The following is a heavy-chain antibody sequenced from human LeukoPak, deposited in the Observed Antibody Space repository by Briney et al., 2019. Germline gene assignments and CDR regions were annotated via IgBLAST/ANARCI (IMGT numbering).Heavy chain of an antibody. CDR3: AKVMEYSSSWYTD. Sequence: GGSLRLSCAASGFTFSSYGMHWVRQAPGKGLEWVAVISYDGSNKYYADSVKGRFTISRDNSKNTLYLQMNSLRAEDTAVYYCAKVMEYSSSWYTDWGQGTLVTVSS. CDR1: GFTFSSYG. D-gene: IGHD6-13*01. J-gene: IGHJ4*02. V-gene: IGHV3-30*18. CDR2: ISYDGSNK.